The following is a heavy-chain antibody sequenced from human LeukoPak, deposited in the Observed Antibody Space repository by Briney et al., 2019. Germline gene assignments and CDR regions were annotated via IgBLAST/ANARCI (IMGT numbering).Heavy chain of an antibody. CDR3: ERDALAKTQRAFDI. V-gene: IGHV3-7*01. J-gene: IGHJ3*02. Sequence: GRSLRLSCAASGFTFSSYWMSWVRQAPGKWLEWVEKVKEDVSEKCYVGFVKGPLTIERDKGKNLIYMKMNRLRGEDTDVYYRERDALAKTQRAFDIWGQGTMVTVSS. CDR2: VKEDVSEK. D-gene: IGHD6-25*01. CDR1: GFTFSSYW.